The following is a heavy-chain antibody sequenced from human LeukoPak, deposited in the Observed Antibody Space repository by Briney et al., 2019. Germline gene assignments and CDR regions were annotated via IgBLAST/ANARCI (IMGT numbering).Heavy chain of an antibody. V-gene: IGHV3-30-3*01. CDR3: ASSDQWHTWYFDL. D-gene: IGHD6-19*01. J-gene: IGHJ2*01. CDR2: ISYDGSNK. CDR1: GFTFSSYA. Sequence: GGSLRLSCAASGFTFSSYAMHWVRQAPGKGLEWVAVISYDGSNKYYADYVKGRFTISRDNSKNTLYLQMNSLRAEDTAVYYCASSDQWHTWYFDLWGRGTLVTVSS.